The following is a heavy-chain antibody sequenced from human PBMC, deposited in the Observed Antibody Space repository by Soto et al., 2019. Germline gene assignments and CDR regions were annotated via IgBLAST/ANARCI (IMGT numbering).Heavy chain of an antibody. J-gene: IGHJ4*02. CDR3: ARDSTYYYDSSGYQGLI. CDR2: IIPIFGTA. D-gene: IGHD3-22*01. CDR1: GGTFSSYA. V-gene: IGHV1-69*13. Sequence: ASVKVSCKASGGTFSSYAISWVRQAPGQGLEWMGGIIPIFGTANYAQKFQGRVTITADESTSTAYMELSSLRSEDTAVYYCARDSTYYYDSSGYQGLIWGQGTLVTVS.